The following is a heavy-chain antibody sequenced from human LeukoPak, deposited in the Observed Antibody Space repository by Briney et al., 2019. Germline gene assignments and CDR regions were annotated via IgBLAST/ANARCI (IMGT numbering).Heavy chain of an antibody. CDR3: AREIRRYSYDYYFDY. V-gene: IGHV1-2*02. J-gene: IGHJ4*02. CDR2: INPNSGGT. D-gene: IGHD5-18*01. Sequence: GASVKVSCMASGYTFTGYYMHWVRQAPGQGLEWMGWINPNSGGTNYAKKFQGRVTMTRDTSISTAYMELSRLRSDDTAVYYCAREIRRYSYDYYFDYWGQGTLVTVSS. CDR1: GYTFTGYY.